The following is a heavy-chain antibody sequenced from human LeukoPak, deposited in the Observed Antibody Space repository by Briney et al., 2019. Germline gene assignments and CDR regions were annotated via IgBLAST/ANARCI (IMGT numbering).Heavy chain of an antibody. CDR2: ISGSGGST. CDR1: GFTLISYA. Sequence: GGSLRLSCAAYGFTLISYAMSWVRQAPGRGLEWVSGISGSGGSTYYADSVKGRFTISIDNSKKTLFLQMNSLRAEDTAVYYCARRARIADPSDQLYYFDYWGQGALVTVSS. V-gene: IGHV3-23*01. J-gene: IGHJ4*02. CDR3: ARRARIADPSDQLYYFDY. D-gene: IGHD6-13*01.